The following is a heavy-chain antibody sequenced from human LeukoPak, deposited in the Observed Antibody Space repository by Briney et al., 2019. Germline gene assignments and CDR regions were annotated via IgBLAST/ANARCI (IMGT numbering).Heavy chain of an antibody. V-gene: IGHV4-31*03. J-gene: IGHJ4*02. CDR3: ASTAAGAIFDY. Sequence: SETLSLTCTVSGGSISSGGYYWSWIRQHPGKGLEWIGYIYYSGSTYYNPSLKSRVTISVDASKNQFSLKPSSVTAADTAVYYCASTAAGAIFDYWGQGTLVTVSS. D-gene: IGHD6-13*01. CDR1: GGSISSGGYY. CDR2: IYYSGST.